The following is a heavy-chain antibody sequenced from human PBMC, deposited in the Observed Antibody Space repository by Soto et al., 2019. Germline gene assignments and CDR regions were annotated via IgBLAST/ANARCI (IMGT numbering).Heavy chain of an antibody. Sequence: SETLSLTCTVSGGTISSGDYYWSWIRQPPGKGLEWIGYIYYSGSTYYNPSLKSRVTISVDTSKNQFYLTLSSVTAADPAVYYCARAFVHVYCFDPWGQGPLVPSSS. CDR2: IYYSGST. J-gene: IGHJ5*02. CDR1: GGTISSGDYY. D-gene: IGHD2-8*01. CDR3: ARAFVHVYCFDP. V-gene: IGHV4-30-4*01.